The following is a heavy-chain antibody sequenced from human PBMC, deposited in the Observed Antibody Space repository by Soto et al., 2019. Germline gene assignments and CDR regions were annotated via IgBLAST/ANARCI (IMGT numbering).Heavy chain of an antibody. V-gene: IGHV1-69*06. CDR2: IIPIFGTA. Sequence: GASVKVSCKASGGTFSSYAISWVRQAPGQGLEWMGGIIPIFGTANYAQKFQGRVTITADTSANTVYLELSSLRSEDTAVYYCASNKYDSSAYYYWYLGLWGRGTLVTVSS. CDR1: GGTFSSYA. J-gene: IGHJ2*01. D-gene: IGHD3-22*01. CDR3: ASNKYDSSAYYYWYLGL.